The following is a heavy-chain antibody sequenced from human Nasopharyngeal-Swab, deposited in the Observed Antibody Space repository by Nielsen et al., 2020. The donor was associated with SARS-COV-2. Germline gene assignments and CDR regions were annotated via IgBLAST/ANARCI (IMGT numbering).Heavy chain of an antibody. CDR2: IVVGSGNT. V-gene: IGHV1-58*01. D-gene: IGHD3-22*01. CDR3: AAAASYDSSGYYSDY. Sequence: SVKVSCKASGFTFTSSAVQWVRQARGQRLEWIGWIVVGSGNTNYAQKFQERVTITRDMSTSTAYMELSSLRSEDTAVYCCAAAASYDSSGYYSDYWGQGTLVTVSS. CDR1: GFTFTSSA. J-gene: IGHJ4*02.